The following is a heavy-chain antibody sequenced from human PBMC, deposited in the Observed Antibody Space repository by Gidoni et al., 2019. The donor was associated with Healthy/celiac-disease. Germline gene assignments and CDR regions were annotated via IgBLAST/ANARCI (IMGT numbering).Heavy chain of an antibody. D-gene: IGHD2-21*01. CDR2: IKSKTDGGTT. J-gene: IGHJ4*02. V-gene: IGHV3-15*01. CDR3: STDSYLIIVASYFDY. CDR1: GFTFSNAW. Sequence: EVQLVETGGVLVKLGGSLRLSCAASGFTFSNAWMSWVRQAPGKGLEWGCRIKSKTDGGTTDYAAPVKGRFTISRDDSKNTLYLQMNSLQTEDTAVYYCSTDSYLIIVASYFDYWGQGTLVTVSS.